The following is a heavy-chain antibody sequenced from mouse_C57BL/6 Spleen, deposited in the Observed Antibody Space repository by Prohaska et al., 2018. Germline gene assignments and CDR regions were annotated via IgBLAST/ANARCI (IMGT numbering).Heavy chain of an antibody. CDR1: GYSITSGYY. D-gene: IGHD2-5*01. CDR2: ISYDGIN. CDR3: AKGGSNYGFYAMDY. Sequence: DVQLQESGPGLVKPSQSLSLTCSVTGYSITSGYYWNWIRQFPGNKLEWMGYISYDGINNFNPSLKNRISITRDTSKNQFFLKLNSVTTEDTATYYCAKGGSNYGFYAMDYWGQGTSVTVSS. J-gene: IGHJ4*01. V-gene: IGHV3-6*01.